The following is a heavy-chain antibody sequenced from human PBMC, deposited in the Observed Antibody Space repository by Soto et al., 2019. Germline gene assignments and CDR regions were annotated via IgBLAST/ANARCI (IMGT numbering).Heavy chain of an antibody. Sequence: QVQLVESGGGAVQPGESLRLSCVASGFDFTYYAMHWVRQAPGKGLESVAVMSSDGSKIHHTDPVKGRVTISRDNSKNTIYLQMNRLREEDTAVYFCAKDEGVGGTLGLFDYWGQGTLVSVSS. CDR2: MSSDGSKI. V-gene: IGHV3-30*18. CDR1: GFDFTYYA. D-gene: IGHD3-10*01. J-gene: IGHJ4*02. CDR3: AKDEGVGGTLGLFDY.